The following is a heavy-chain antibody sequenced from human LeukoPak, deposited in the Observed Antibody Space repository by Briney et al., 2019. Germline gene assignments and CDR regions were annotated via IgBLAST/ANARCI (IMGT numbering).Heavy chain of an antibody. J-gene: IGHJ4*02. Sequence: GSLRLSCAASGFTFSSYSMNWVRQAPGKGLEWVSSISSSSSYIYYADSVKGRFTISRDNAKNSLYLQMNSLRAEDTAVYYCARVAVAGPAKDYWGQGTLVTVSS. CDR3: ARVAVAGPAKDY. CDR1: GFTFSSYS. D-gene: IGHD6-19*01. V-gene: IGHV3-21*01. CDR2: ISSSSSYI.